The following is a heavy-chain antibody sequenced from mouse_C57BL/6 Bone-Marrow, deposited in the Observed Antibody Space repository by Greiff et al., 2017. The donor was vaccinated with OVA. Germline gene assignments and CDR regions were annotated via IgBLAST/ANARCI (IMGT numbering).Heavy chain of an antibody. Sequence: QVQLKQPGAELVKPGASVKMSCKASGYTFTSYWITWVKQRPGQGLEWIGDIYPGSGSTNYNEKFKSKATLTVDTSSSTAYMQLSSLTSEDSAVYYCARRGVNYDYFYAMDYWGQGTSVTVSS. D-gene: IGHD2-4*01. CDR2: IYPGSGST. CDR1: GYTFTSYW. CDR3: ARRGVNYDYFYAMDY. J-gene: IGHJ4*01. V-gene: IGHV1-55*01.